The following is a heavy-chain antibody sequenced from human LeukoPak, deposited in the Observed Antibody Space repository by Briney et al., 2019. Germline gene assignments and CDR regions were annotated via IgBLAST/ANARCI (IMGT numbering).Heavy chain of an antibody. J-gene: IGHJ4*02. CDR1: GFTFSSYS. D-gene: IGHD5-24*01. CDR3: TRVGYIDEGIDY. V-gene: IGHV3-48*01. CDR2: ISSSSNTI. Sequence: GGSLRLSCAASGFTFSSYSINWVRQAPGKGLEWVSYISSSSNTIYYADSVKGRFTISRDNAKNSLYLQMNSLRAEDTAIYYCTRVGYIDEGIDYWGQGTLVTVSS.